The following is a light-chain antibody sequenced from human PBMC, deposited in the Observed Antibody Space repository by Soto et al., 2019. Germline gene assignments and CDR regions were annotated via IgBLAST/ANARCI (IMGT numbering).Light chain of an antibody. CDR1: ISDVRGYNY. J-gene: IGLJ1*01. V-gene: IGLV2-14*01. CDR3: CPYTSSSKTLYA. CDR2: EVS. Sequence: QSARTQPASVSGSRGQSITISCTGTISDVRGYNYVSWYQQHPGKAPKLVIYEVSDRPSGVSTRFSGSKSGNTASLTISGLQAEDEANYYCCPYTSSSKTLYAFGTGTKVTVL.